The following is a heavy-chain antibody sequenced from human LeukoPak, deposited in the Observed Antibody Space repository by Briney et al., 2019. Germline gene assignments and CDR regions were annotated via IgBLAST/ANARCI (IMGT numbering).Heavy chain of an antibody. CDR1: GGTFSSYA. V-gene: IGHV1-69*01. Sequence: SVKVSCKASGGTFSSYAISWVRQAPGQGLEWMGGIIPIFGTANYAQKFQGRVTITADESTSTAYMELSSLRSEDTAVYYCARVVRNLEWSLSYYFDYWGQGTLVTVSS. CDR2: IIPIFGTA. J-gene: IGHJ4*02. D-gene: IGHD3-3*01. CDR3: ARVVRNLEWSLSYYFDY.